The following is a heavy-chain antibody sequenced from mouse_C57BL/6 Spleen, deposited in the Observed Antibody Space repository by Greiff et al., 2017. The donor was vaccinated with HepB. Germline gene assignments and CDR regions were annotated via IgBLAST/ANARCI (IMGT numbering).Heavy chain of an antibody. Sequence: EVMLVESGGGLVKPGGSLKLSCAASGFTFSSYTMSWVRQTPEKRLEWVATISGGGGNTYYPDSVKGRFTISRDNAKNTLYLQMSSLRSEDTALYYCARRKNYGNFDYWGQGTTLTVSS. D-gene: IGHD1-1*01. CDR1: GFTFSSYT. CDR3: ARRKNYGNFDY. CDR2: ISGGGGNT. V-gene: IGHV5-9*01. J-gene: IGHJ2*01.